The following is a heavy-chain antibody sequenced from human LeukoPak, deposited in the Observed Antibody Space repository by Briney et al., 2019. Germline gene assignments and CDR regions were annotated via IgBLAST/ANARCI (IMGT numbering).Heavy chain of an antibody. Sequence: SETLSLTCTVSGGSISNFYWSWIRQPPGKGLEWIGYIYYKGSTNYSPSLTSRVTISLDTSKNQFSLKLSSLTAADTAVYYCARSYSSGSYYSPFDPWGQGTLVTVSS. D-gene: IGHD3-10*01. CDR1: GGSISNFY. CDR2: IYYKGST. J-gene: IGHJ5*02. V-gene: IGHV4-59*01. CDR3: ARSYSSGSYYSPFDP.